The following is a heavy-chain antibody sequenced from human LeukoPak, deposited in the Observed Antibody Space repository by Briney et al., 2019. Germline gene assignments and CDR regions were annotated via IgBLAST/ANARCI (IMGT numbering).Heavy chain of an antibody. CDR2: FSRNGVTT. Sequence: GGSLRLSCVGSGFKFRAFTMHWVRQAPGRGLEWVSLFSRNGVTTFYADSVRGRFTISRDNSENSVYLQMDSLTTEDTAVYYCARGWELGAFDIRGQGTMVTVSS. V-gene: IGHV3-43*01. J-gene: IGHJ3*02. D-gene: IGHD1-26*01. CDR1: GFKFRAFT. CDR3: ARGWELGAFDI.